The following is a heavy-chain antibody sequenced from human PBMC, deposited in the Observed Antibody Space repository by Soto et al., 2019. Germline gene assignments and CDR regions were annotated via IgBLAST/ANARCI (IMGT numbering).Heavy chain of an antibody. CDR2: MYYTGST. J-gene: IGHJ4*02. D-gene: IGHD2-2*01. CDR3: ARGRAEYQPLVYFYYYDY. Sequence: SETRSLTCTPSASSISSYYWSWIRQPPGKGLEWIGHMYYTGSTNYNPSLKSRVTISVDTSKNQFSVKLSSVTAADAAVYYCARGRAEYQPLVYFYYYDYWGEGTLVTVCS. V-gene: IGHV4-59*01. CDR1: ASSISSYY.